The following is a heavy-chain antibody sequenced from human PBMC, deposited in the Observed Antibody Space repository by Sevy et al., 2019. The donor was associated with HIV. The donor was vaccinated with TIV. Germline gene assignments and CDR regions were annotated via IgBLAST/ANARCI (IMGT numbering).Heavy chain of an antibody. D-gene: IGHD3-10*01. Sequence: GGSLRLSCAASGFTFDNNAMYWVRQAPGKGLEWASAISGSGFSTNYAGSVKGRFTISRDISKTTLYLQMNSLRAEDTAVYYCAKVYYSDSGTVIPRGMDVWGQGTTVTVSS. J-gene: IGHJ6*02. CDR1: GFTFDNNA. CDR3: AKVYYSDSGTVIPRGMDV. CDR2: ISGSGFST. V-gene: IGHV3-23*01.